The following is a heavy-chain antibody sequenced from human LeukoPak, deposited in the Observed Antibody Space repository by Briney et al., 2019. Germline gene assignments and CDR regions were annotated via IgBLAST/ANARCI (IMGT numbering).Heavy chain of an antibody. J-gene: IGHJ4*02. V-gene: IGHV3-23*01. CDR2: ISGSGDST. CDR1: GFTLRSYI. D-gene: IGHD2-21*02. Sequence: GGSLRLSCVASGFTLRSYIMNWVRQTPGKGLEWVSSISGSGDSTFYADSVKGRFSISRDNSKNTLYLQVNGLRTEDTAVYYCAKDRLLNCRGDCYIFDYWGQGTVVTVSS. CDR3: AKDRLLNCRGDCYIFDY.